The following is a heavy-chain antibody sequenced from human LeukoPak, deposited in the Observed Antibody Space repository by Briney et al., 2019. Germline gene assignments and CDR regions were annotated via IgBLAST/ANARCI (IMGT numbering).Heavy chain of an antibody. J-gene: IGHJ6*02. CDR1: GFTFSSYA. D-gene: IGHD4-17*01. CDR3: ASTYDYGEDYYYYGMDV. Sequence: PGGSLRLSCAASGFTFSSYAMSWVRQAPEKGLEWVSAISGSGGSTYYADSVKGRFTTSRDNSKNTLYLQMNSLRAEDTAVYYCASTYDYGEDYYYYGMDVWGQGTTVTVSS. CDR2: ISGSGGST. V-gene: IGHV3-23*01.